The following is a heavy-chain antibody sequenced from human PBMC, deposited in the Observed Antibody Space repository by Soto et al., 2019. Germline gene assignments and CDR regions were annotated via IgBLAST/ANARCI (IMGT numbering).Heavy chain of an antibody. CDR3: GKGNSKWGTGDAFDI. CDR2: ISGTGGST. D-gene: IGHD7-27*01. CDR1: GFTFNNYA. V-gene: IGHV3-23*01. J-gene: IGHJ3*02. Sequence: PWGSLLISCAASGFTFNNYALTWVRQAPGKGLEWVSSISGTGGSTFYAGSAKGRFTISRDNSKNTLFLQMTSLRAEDTAVYYCGKGNSKWGTGDAFDIWGQGTLVTVSS.